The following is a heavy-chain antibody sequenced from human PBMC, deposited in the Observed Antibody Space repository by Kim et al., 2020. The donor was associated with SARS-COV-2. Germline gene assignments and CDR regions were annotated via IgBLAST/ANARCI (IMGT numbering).Heavy chain of an antibody. D-gene: IGHD1-26*01. CDR3: ARSSGTLPFFDY. Sequence: NAAQKFQGRVTMARDTSTSTVYMELSSLRSEDTAVYYCARSSGTLPFFDYWGQGTLVTVSS. J-gene: IGHJ4*02. V-gene: IGHV1-46*01.